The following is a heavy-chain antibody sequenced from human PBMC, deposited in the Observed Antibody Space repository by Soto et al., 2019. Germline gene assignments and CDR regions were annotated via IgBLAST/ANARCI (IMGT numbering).Heavy chain of an antibody. J-gene: IGHJ6*02. Sequence: GGPTSLSAATCGWTCRNFGRHWVRPDPGKGLEWVAVIWYDGSNKYYADSVKGRFTISRDNSKNTLYLQMNSLRVEDTAVYYCARGGTTFGQRAYGMDVWGQGTTVTGSS. D-gene: IGHD3-3*01. V-gene: IGHV3-33*01. CDR2: IWYDGSNK. CDR1: GWTCRNFG. CDR3: ARGGTTFGQRAYGMDV.